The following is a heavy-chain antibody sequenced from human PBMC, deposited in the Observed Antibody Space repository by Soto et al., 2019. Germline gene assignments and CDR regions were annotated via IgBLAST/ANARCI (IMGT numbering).Heavy chain of an antibody. CDR2: IYSSGNT. CDR1: GDTIGGCY. V-gene: IGHV4-4*07. Sequence: SETLSLTCTVSGDTIGGCYWTWLRKTDGKGLEWIGRIYSSGNTKYNPSLQSRVTMSLDTSNNQFSLRLTSVTTADTAVYYCARGERFYDWFVPWRQGTLVTVSS. D-gene: IGHD3-3*01. CDR3: ARGERFYDWFVP. J-gene: IGHJ5*02.